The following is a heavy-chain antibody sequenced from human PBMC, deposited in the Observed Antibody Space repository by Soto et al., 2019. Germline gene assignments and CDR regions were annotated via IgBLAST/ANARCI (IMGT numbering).Heavy chain of an antibody. CDR3: ARTVGRSVYSDSSGYCGEGGFDP. J-gene: IGHJ5*02. Sequence: SVKVSCKASGGTFSSYAISWVRQAPGQGLEWMGGIIPIFGTANYAQKFQGRVTITADESTSTAYMELSSLRSEGTAMYYCARTVGRSVYSDSSGYCGEGGFDPWGQGTLVTISS. V-gene: IGHV1-69*13. CDR1: GGTFSSYA. CDR2: IIPIFGTA. D-gene: IGHD3-22*01.